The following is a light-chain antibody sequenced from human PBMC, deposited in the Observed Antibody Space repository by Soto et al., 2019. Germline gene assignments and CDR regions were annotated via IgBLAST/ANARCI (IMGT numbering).Light chain of an antibody. CDR3: LQHNNYPIT. CDR1: QSINNY. J-gene: IGKJ5*01. V-gene: IGKV1-17*01. Sequence: DIQVTQSPSSLSASVGDRVTITCRASQSINNYLNWYQQKPGEAPKLLIYAASNLQTAVPSRFSGSGSGTEFTLTISSLQPEDFATYYCLQHNNYPITSGQGGRPEI. CDR2: AAS.